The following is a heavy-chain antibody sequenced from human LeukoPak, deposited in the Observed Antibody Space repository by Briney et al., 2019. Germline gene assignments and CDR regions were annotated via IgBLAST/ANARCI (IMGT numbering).Heavy chain of an antibody. D-gene: IGHD6-13*01. CDR3: AKDQEGGAGTGRFEY. Sequence: GGSLRLSCAASGFTFSSYGMHWVRQAPGKGLEWVAIFSYDGSTKYYADSVKGRFTISRDNSKNTVYLQMNSLRLEDTAVYYCAKDQEGGAGTGRFEYWGQGTLVTVSS. J-gene: IGHJ4*02. CDR2: FSYDGSTK. V-gene: IGHV3-30*18. CDR1: GFTFSSYG.